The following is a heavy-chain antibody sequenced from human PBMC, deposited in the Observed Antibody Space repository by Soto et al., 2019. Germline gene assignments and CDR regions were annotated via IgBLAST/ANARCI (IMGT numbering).Heavy chain of an antibody. D-gene: IGHD1-1*01. CDR1: GFTFSSYS. CDR2: INGDGSGI. J-gene: IGHJ6*02. CDR3: ARDRSYNMAV. Sequence: GGSLRLSCAASGFTFSSYSMSWVRQAPGKGLTWVSRINGDGSGINYADSVKGRFTISGDNAKNTLYLQMSSLTAEDSAVYYCARDRSYNMAVWGQGTTVTVSS. V-gene: IGHV3-74*01.